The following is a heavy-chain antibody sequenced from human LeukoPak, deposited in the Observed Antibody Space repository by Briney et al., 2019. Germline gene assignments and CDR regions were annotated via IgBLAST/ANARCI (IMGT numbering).Heavy chain of an antibody. V-gene: IGHV1-69*13. CDR3: AREANFYYYMDV. J-gene: IGHJ6*03. CDR1: GGTFGSHT. Sequence: GASVKVSCKASGGTFGSHTFNWVRQAPGQWLEWMGGITPIYGTRDYAQSFQGRVTISADESTSTAYIELSSLRPDDTAVYYCAREANFYYYMDVWGKGTTVTVSS. CDR2: ITPIYGTR. D-gene: IGHD1-1*01.